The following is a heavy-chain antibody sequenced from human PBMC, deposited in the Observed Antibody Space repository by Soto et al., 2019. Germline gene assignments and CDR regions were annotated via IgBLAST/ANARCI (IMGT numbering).Heavy chain of an antibody. CDR2: INHSGST. CDR3: ARGRTGYSSSWYGQRNWFDP. Sequence: SETRARTCAVYGWSVSGYYLILIRQPPGKGLEWIGEINHSGSTNYNPSLKSRVTISVYTSKNQFSLKLSSVTAADTAVYYCARGRTGYSSSWYGQRNWFDPWGQGTLVTVSS. D-gene: IGHD6-13*01. V-gene: IGHV4-34*01. J-gene: IGHJ5*02. CDR1: GWSVSGYY.